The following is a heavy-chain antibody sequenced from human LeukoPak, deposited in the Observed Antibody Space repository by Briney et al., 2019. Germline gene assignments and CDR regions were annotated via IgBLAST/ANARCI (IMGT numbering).Heavy chain of an antibody. V-gene: IGHV4-34*01. CDR2: INHSGST. Sequence: PETLSLTCAVYGGSFSGYYWSWIRQPPGKGLEWIGEINHSGSTNYNPSLKSRVTISVDTSKNQFSLKLSSVTAADTAVYYCARFGDGYLDYWGQGTLVTVSS. D-gene: IGHD3-3*01. CDR3: ARFGDGYLDY. CDR1: GGSFSGYY. J-gene: IGHJ4*02.